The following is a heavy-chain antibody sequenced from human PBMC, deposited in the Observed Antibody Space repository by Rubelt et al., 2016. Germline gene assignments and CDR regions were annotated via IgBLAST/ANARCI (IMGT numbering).Heavy chain of an antibody. J-gene: IGHJ6*02. CDR2: ISSHSSNK. CDR3: ARDGKGRITGTTTPFGVGPDV. CDR1: GFSFSSYD. D-gene: IGHD1-7*01. V-gene: IGHV3-48*02. Sequence: VQLGGSLRLSCAASGFSFSSYDMTWVRQAPGKGLEWVSSISSHSSNKYYADSVKGRFTISRDNAKNSLYLQMNSLRDEDTAVYYCARDGKGRITGTTTPFGVGPDVWGQGTTVTVSS.